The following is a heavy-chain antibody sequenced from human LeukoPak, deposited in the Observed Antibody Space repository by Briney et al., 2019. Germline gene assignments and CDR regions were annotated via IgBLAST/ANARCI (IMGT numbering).Heavy chain of an antibody. CDR1: GYTFTTYY. CDR2: INPNSGGT. D-gene: IGHD3-9*01. V-gene: IGHV1-2*02. J-gene: IGHJ4*02. CDR3: ARDLLRYYDILTGYSAGRLFDY. Sequence: ASVKVSCKASGYTFTTYYMHWVRQAPGQGLEWMGWINPNSGGTNYAQKLQGRVTMTTDTSTSTAYMELRSLRSDDTAVYYCARDLLRYYDILTGYSAGRLFDYWGQGTLVTVSS.